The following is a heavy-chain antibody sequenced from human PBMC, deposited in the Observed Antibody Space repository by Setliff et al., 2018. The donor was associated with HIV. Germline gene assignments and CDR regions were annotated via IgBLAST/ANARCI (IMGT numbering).Heavy chain of an antibody. CDR1: GGSISIISYY. D-gene: IGHD6-19*01. Sequence: SETLSLTCTVSGGSISIISYYWGWIRQPPGKGLEYIGSIYYSGSTYYNPSLKGRVTISVDTSKNQFSLNLSSVTAADTAVYYCARALAGGSGWNYFDLWGPGTLVTVSS. V-gene: IGHV4-39*01. CDR3: ARALAGGSGWNYFDL. J-gene: IGHJ4*02. CDR2: IYYSGST.